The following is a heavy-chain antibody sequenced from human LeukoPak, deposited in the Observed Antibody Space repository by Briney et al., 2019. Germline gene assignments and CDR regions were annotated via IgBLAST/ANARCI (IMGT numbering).Heavy chain of an antibody. CDR2: ISTYNDNT. D-gene: IGHD6-13*01. J-gene: IGHJ5*02. Sequence: ASVKVSCKASGYTFTNYGISWVRQAPGQRLEWMGCISTYNDNTNSAQMLQGRVTMTTDTSTSTVYMELRSLRSDDTAVYYCARGLAEQQLVLLPWGQGTLVTVSS. CDR3: ARGLAEQQLVLLP. CDR1: GYTFTNYG. V-gene: IGHV1-18*01.